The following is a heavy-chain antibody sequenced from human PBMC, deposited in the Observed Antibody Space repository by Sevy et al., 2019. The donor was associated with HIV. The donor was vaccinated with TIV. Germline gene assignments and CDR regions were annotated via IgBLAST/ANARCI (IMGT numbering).Heavy chain of an antibody. V-gene: IGHV4-39*01. CDR2: IYYSGST. CDR3: ASSTLYGFYYFDY. CDR1: GGSISSSSYY. J-gene: IGHJ4*02. D-gene: IGHD3-10*01. Sequence: SETLSLTCTVSGGSISSSSYYWGWIRHPPGKGLEWIGSIYYSGSTYYNPSLKSRVTISVDTSKNQFSLKLSSVTAADTAVYYCASSTLYGFYYFDYWGQGTLVTVSS.